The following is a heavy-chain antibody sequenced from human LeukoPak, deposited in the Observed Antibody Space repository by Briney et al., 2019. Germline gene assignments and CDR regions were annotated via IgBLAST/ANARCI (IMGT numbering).Heavy chain of an antibody. V-gene: IGHV5-51*01. D-gene: IGHD2-21*01. CDR3: ARLIAHGEYNWFDP. J-gene: IGHJ5*02. Sequence: GESLKISCKGSGYTFTTYWIGWVRQMPGKGLEWVGFIYPGDSDTRYSPFFQGQATIAADKSINTAFLQWSSLRASDAAMYYCARLIAHGEYNWFDPWGQGTLVTVSS. CDR1: GYTFTTYW. CDR2: IYPGDSDT.